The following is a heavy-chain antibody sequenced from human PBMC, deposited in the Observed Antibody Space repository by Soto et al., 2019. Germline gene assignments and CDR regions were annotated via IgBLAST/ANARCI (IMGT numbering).Heavy chain of an antibody. Sequence: QVQLQQWGAGLLKPSETLSLTCAVYGGSFSGYYWSWIRQPPGKGLEWIGELNNSGSTNYDPFLKSRITLLVTTAKIHFPQKLISVTAADAAVYYCTRGLYYGSGSPYTVPYGMDIWGQGTTVTVSS. V-gene: IGHV4-34*01. CDR1: GGSFSGYY. J-gene: IGHJ6*01. CDR3: TRGLYYGSGSPYTVPYGMDI. CDR2: LNNSGST. D-gene: IGHD3-10*01.